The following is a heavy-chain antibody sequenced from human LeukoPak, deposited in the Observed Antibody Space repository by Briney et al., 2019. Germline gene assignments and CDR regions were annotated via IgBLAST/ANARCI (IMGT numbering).Heavy chain of an antibody. Sequence: GGSLRLSCAASGFTFSSYGMHWVRQAPGKGLEWVAVIWYDGSNKYYAGSVKGRFTVSRDNYKNTVYLQMNSLRAEDTAVYYCARDPGDYVGNDAFDIWGQGTMVTVSS. CDR1: GFTFSSYG. D-gene: IGHD4-17*01. J-gene: IGHJ3*02. CDR3: ARDPGDYVGNDAFDI. CDR2: IWYDGSNK. V-gene: IGHV3-33*01.